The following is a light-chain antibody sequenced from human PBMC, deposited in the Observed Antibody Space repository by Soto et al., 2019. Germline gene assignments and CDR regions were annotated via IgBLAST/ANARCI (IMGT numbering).Light chain of an antibody. J-gene: IGKJ4*01. Sequence: EVVMTQSPATLSVSPGERATLSCRASQSVSSNLAWYQQKPGQAPRLLIYGASTRATGIPARFSGSGSGTEFTLTISSLQSEDFVIYFCQQYNNWPLSFGGGTKVGI. V-gene: IGKV3-15*01. CDR3: QQYNNWPLS. CDR2: GAS. CDR1: QSVSSN.